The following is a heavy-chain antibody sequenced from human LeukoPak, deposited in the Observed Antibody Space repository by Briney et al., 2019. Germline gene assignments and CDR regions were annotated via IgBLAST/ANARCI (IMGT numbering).Heavy chain of an antibody. Sequence: GGSLRLSCAAYGFTFSSYGMHWVRQAPGKGLGWVAVISYDGSKKYYADSVEGRFTISRDNSKNTLYLQMNSLRAEDTAVYYCAKDPYYYDSSGYPNYWGQGTLVTVSS. D-gene: IGHD3-22*01. CDR2: ISYDGSKK. V-gene: IGHV3-30*18. CDR1: GFTFSSYG. CDR3: AKDPYYYDSSGYPNY. J-gene: IGHJ4*02.